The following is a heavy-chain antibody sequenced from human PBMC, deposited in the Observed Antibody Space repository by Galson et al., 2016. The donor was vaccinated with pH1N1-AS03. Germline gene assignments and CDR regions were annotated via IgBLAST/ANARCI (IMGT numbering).Heavy chain of an antibody. CDR2: IYYGGRT. CDR1: NGSISTYY. D-gene: IGHD3-22*01. Sequence: TLSLTCTVSNGSISTYYWSWIRQPPGKGPEWIGYIYYGGRTNYNPSLKSRVTISVDPPKNQFSLKLKFVTAADTAVYFCARALRSRYYFDNWGQGTLIAVSS. J-gene: IGHJ5*02. CDR3: ARALRSRYYFDN. V-gene: IGHV4-59*01.